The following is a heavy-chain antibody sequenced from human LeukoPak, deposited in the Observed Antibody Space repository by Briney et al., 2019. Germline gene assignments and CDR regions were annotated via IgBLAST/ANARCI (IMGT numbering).Heavy chain of an antibody. V-gene: IGHV1-69*13. Sequence: SVKVSCKASGGTFSSYAISWVRQAPGQGLEWMGGIIPIFGTANYAQKFQGRVTITADESTSTAYIELSSLRSEDTAVYYCARDWSGVGATSRGDAFDIWGQGTMVTVSS. CDR2: IIPIFGTA. D-gene: IGHD1-26*01. J-gene: IGHJ3*02. CDR3: ARDWSGVGATSRGDAFDI. CDR1: GGTFSSYA.